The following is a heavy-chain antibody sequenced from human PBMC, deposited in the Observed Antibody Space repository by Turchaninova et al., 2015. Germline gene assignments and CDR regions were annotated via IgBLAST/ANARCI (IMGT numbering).Heavy chain of an antibody. D-gene: IGHD3-3*01. Sequence: VQLQESGTGLVTPSATLSLTSTVSGGSISSYSWSLIRPPPGKGLEWIVYIYYSARPCYNPSLKSRVSRSVDTSKTRFSLKLNSVTAADTAVYYCARDRVTIVGNYYYGMDVWGQGTTVTVSS. CDR2: IYYSARP. J-gene: IGHJ6*02. CDR3: ARDRVTIVGNYYYGMDV. V-gene: IGHV4-59*01. CDR1: GGSISSYS.